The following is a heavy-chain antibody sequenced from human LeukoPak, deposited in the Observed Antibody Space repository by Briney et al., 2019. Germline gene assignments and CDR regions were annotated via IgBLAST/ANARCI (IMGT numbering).Heavy chain of an antibody. D-gene: IGHD2-15*01. CDR3: ARMGCSGGSCYGPGYYYGMDV. J-gene: IGHJ6*02. CDR2: MNWNGGST. CDR1: GFTFDDYG. Sequence: PGGSLRLSCAASGFTFDDYGVSWVRHAPGKGLEWVSGMNWNGGSTGYADSVKGRFTISRDNGKNSLYLQMNSLRAEDTALYHCARMGCSGGSCYGPGYYYGMDVWGQGTTVTVSS. V-gene: IGHV3-20*01.